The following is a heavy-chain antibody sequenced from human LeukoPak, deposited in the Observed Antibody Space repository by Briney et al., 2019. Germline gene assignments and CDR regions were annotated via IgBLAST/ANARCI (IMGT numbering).Heavy chain of an antibody. D-gene: IGHD3-16*01. CDR1: GFTFSSYS. CDR2: ISSSSSYI. Sequence: GSLRLSCAASGFTFSSYSMNWVRQAPGKGLEWVSSISSSSSYIYYADSVKGRFTISRDNAKNSLYLQMNSLRAEDTAVYYCARAQMIIYYYGMDVWGQGTAVTVSS. CDR3: ARAQMIIYYYGMDV. J-gene: IGHJ6*02. V-gene: IGHV3-21*01.